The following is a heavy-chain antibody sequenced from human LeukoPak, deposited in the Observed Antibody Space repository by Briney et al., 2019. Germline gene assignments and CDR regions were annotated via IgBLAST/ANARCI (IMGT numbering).Heavy chain of an antibody. D-gene: IGHD3-22*01. Sequence: SETLSLTCTVSGSSITNYYWSWIRQPPGKGLEWIGYIYYSGSTNYNPSLKSRVTISVDTSKNQFSLKLTSVTAADTAVYYCAREGNYYDSSGYFYRGIDYWGQGTLVTVSS. J-gene: IGHJ4*02. CDR1: GSSITNYY. CDR3: AREGNYYDSSGYFYRGIDY. CDR2: IYYSGST. V-gene: IGHV4-59*01.